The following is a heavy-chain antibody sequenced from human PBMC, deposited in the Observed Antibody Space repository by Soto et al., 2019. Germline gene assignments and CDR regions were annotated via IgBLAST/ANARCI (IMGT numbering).Heavy chain of an antibody. D-gene: IGHD1-7*01. CDR2: ISYDGSNK. CDR1: GFTFSSYA. Sequence: GGSLRLSCAASGFTFSSYAMHWVRQAPGKGLEWVAVISYDGSNKYYADSVKGRFTISRDNSKNTLYLQMNSLRAEDTAVYYCARGELGYTGYHGMDVWGQGTTVTVSS. J-gene: IGHJ6*02. CDR3: ARGELGYTGYHGMDV. V-gene: IGHV3-30-3*01.